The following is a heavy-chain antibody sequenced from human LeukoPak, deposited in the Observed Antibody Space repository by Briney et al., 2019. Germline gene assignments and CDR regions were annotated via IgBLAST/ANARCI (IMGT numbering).Heavy chain of an antibody. CDR2: IKSKTDGGTT. J-gene: IGHJ6*03. Sequence: GGSLRLSCAASGFTFSNAWMSWVREAPGKGREWVGRIKSKTDGGTTDYAAPVKGRFTISRDDSKNTLYLQMNSLKTEDTAVYYCTTGVGYYYYYMDVWGKGTTVTVSS. CDR3: TTGVGYYYYYMDV. CDR1: GFTFSNAW. V-gene: IGHV3-15*01. D-gene: IGHD2-15*01.